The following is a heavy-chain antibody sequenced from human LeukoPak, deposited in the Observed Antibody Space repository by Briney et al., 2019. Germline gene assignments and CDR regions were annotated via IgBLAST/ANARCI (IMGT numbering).Heavy chain of an antibody. J-gene: IGHJ4*02. CDR3: AKATGYLL. Sequence: PGGSLRLSCAASGFTFSNAWMSWVRQAPGKGLEWVGRIKSKTAGGTTDYAAPVKGRFTISRDDSKDTLYLQMTSLKTGDTAVYYCAKATGYLLWGQGTLVTVSS. V-gene: IGHV3-15*01. CDR1: GFTFSNAW. D-gene: IGHD1-14*01. CDR2: IKSKTAGGTT.